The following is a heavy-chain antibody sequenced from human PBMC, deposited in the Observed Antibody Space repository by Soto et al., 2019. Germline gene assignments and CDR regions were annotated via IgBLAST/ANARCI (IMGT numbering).Heavy chain of an antibody. D-gene: IGHD6-19*01. CDR2: IGSRGSYT. Sequence: QVQLVESGGGLVKPGGSLRLSCAASGFPFSDYYMSWIRQAPGKGLEWVSFIGSRGSYTNYADSVKGRFTISRDNAQNSVYLQMTSLRAEDTAVYYCARNIRDWYVQADYWGQGTLVTVSS. CDR1: GFPFSDYY. CDR3: ARNIRDWYVQADY. V-gene: IGHV3-11*06. J-gene: IGHJ4*02.